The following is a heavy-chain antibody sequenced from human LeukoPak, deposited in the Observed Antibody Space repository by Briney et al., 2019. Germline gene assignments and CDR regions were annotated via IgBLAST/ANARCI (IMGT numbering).Heavy chain of an antibody. Sequence: GGSLTLSRTAPGFTFSNYAMNSVRPAPGKRLEWGSGLSLSGRNTYYAESVKGRFTNSRDNSNNRLYLEINSLRADDTAIYYCAKPRPPETLSRDVRGKGATVTVSP. V-gene: IGHV3-23*01. CDR3: AKPRPPETLSRDV. J-gene: IGHJ6*01. CDR1: GFTFSNYA. D-gene: IGHD5-24*01. CDR2: LSLSGRNT.